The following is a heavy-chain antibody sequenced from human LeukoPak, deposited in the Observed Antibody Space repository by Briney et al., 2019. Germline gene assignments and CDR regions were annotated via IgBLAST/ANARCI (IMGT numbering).Heavy chain of an antibody. V-gene: IGHV4-31*03. CDR2: IYYSGST. Sequence: SQTLSLTCTVSGGSISSGGYYWSWIRQHPGKGLEWIGYIYYSGSTYYNPSLKSRVTISVDTSKNQFSLKLSSVTAADTAVYYCARGLVEVAVSSHWFDPWGQGTLVTASS. CDR3: ARGLVEVAVSSHWFDP. CDR1: GGSISSGGYY. J-gene: IGHJ5*02. D-gene: IGHD2-15*01.